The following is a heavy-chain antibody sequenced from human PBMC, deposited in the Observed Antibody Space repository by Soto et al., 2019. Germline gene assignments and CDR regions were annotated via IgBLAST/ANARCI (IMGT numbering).Heavy chain of an antibody. J-gene: IGHJ3*02. V-gene: IGHV4-34*01. CDR2: MSHSGGT. Sequence: QVQLQQWGAGLLKPSETLSLTCAVNGGSVNSGNYYWSWIRQPPGKGLEWIGEMSHSGGTHFTPSLKSRVTISVDTSKNQFSLKMSSVTAADTALYYCARVERGTATTVVDAFDIWGPGAMLTVSS. CDR1: GGSVNSGNYY. CDR3: ARVERGTATTVVDAFDI. D-gene: IGHD1-1*01.